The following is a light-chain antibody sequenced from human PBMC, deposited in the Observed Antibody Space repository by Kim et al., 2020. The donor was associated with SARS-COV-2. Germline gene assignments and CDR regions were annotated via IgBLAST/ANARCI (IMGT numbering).Light chain of an antibody. CDR2: DVN. Sequence: PGQSVTISCTGTSSDVGAYNYVSCYQQHPGKVPKFGIYDVNKRPSGVPDRFSGSKSGNTSSLTISGLQAEDEADYHCCSFAGTSWVFGGGTQLTVL. V-gene: IGLV2-11*03. J-gene: IGLJ3*02. CDR3: CSFAGTSWV. CDR1: SSDVGAYNY.